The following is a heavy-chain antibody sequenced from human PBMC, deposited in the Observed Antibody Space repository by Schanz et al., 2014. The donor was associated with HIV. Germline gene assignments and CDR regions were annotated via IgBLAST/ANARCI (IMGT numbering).Heavy chain of an antibody. J-gene: IGHJ5*02. V-gene: IGHV1-69*06. CDR3: AAEFLPRITVSRGNWFDP. D-gene: IGHD3-10*01. CDR1: GGTFSSYG. Sequence: QVQLAQSGAQVKKPGSSVRVSCKTSGGTFSSYGIGWVRQAPGHGLEWMGGIIPILGTPNYAQKFQGRVTISRDMSTKTAYMELSSLRSEDTAVYYCAAEFLPRITVSRGNWFDPWGQGTLVTVSS. CDR2: IIPILGTP.